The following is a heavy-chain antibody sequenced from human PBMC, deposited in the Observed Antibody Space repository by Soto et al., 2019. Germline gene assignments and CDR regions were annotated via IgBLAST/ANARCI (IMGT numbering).Heavy chain of an antibody. Sequence: QVQMVESGGGVVQPGRSLRLSCAASGFTFSSYAMHWVRQAPGKGLEWVAVISYDGSNKYYEESVKGRFTISRDNSKNTLYLQMNILRAEDTAVYYCAREVGYDPDYYYYGMDVWGQGTTGTVSS. J-gene: IGHJ6*02. CDR3: AREVGYDPDYYYYGMDV. CDR2: ISYDGSNK. CDR1: GFTFSSYA. V-gene: IGHV3-30-3*01. D-gene: IGHD5-12*01.